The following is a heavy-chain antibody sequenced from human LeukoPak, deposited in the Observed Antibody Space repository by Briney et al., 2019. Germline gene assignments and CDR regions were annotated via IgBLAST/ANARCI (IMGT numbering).Heavy chain of an antibody. CDR1: GYIFTGYY. V-gene: IGHV1-2*02. J-gene: IGHJ4*02. CDR3: ARVRYRLAGTYIDY. CDR2: INPNSGDT. D-gene: IGHD1-7*01. Sequence: ASVKVSCKASGYIFTGYYMHWVRQAPGQGLEWMGWINPNSGDTNYAQKFQGRVTMTRDTSISTAYMELSRPRSDDTAVYYCARVRYRLAGTYIDYWGQGTLVTVSS.